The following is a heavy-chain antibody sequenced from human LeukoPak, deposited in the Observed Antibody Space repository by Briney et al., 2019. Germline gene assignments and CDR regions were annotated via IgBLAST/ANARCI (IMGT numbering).Heavy chain of an antibody. J-gene: IGHJ6*03. Sequence: SETLSLTCSVSGGSISSSGDHWGWIRQPPGKGLEWIGNIYYSGTTYYNPSLKSRVTISVGTSKNQFSLKLSSVTAADTAVYYCAREVLYGSGNLRLVYYYYMDVWGKGTTVTISS. CDR1: GGSISSSGDH. CDR2: IYYSGTT. CDR3: AREVLYGSGNLRLVYYYYMDV. D-gene: IGHD3-10*01. V-gene: IGHV4-39*07.